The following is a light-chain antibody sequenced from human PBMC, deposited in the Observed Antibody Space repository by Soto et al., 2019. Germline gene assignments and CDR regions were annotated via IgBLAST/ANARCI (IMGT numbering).Light chain of an antibody. Sequence: EIVLTQSPATLSLSPGERATLSCRASQSVSSYLAWYQQKPCQAPRLLIYDASNRATGIPARFSGSGSGTDFTLTISSLEPDDFAVYYCEQRSNWPPTFGQGTRLEIK. CDR3: EQRSNWPPT. J-gene: IGKJ5*01. CDR2: DAS. CDR1: QSVSSY. V-gene: IGKV3-11*01.